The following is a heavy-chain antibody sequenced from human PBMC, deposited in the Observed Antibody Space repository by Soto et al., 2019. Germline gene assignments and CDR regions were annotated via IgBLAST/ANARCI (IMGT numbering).Heavy chain of an antibody. CDR3: ARGRRELWFGTYNWFDT. CDR2: INDSGST. D-gene: IGHD3-10*01. J-gene: IGHJ5*02. CDR1: GGSFSGYY. V-gene: IGHV4-34*01. Sequence: KPSETLSLTCAVYGGSFSGYYWSWIRQPPGKGLEWIGEINDSGSTTYNPSLKSRVTILLDTSKNQFSLKLSSVTAADTAVYFCARGRRELWFGTYNWFDTWGQGTLVTVSS.